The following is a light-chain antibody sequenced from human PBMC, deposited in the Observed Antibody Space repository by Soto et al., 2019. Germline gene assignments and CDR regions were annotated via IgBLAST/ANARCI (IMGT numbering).Light chain of an antibody. V-gene: IGKV1-27*01. CDR2: AAS. CDR1: QDISNF. CDR3: QKCKTAPFT. Sequence: DIQMTQSPSSLSAFVGDRVTITCRASQDISNFLAWYQQKPGKVPKLLIYAASTLQSGVPSRFSGSGSGTDFTLTISSLQPEDVATYYCQKCKTAPFTFGEGTKVDIK. J-gene: IGKJ4*01.